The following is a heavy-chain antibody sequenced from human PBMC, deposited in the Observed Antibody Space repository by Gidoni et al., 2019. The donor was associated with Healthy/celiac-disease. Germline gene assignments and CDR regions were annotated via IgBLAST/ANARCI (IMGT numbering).Heavy chain of an antibody. J-gene: IGHJ4*02. V-gene: IGHV4-59*01. CDR1: GGSISSYY. D-gene: IGHD2-21*02. Sequence: QVQLQESGPGLVKPSETLSLTCTVSGGSISSYYWSWIRQPPGKGLEWIGYIYYSGSTNYNPSLTRRVTISVDTSKNQFSLKLSSVTAADTAVYYCARLAYCGGDCYSQAPYYFDYWGQGTLVTVSS. CDR2: IYYSGST. CDR3: ARLAYCGGDCYSQAPYYFDY.